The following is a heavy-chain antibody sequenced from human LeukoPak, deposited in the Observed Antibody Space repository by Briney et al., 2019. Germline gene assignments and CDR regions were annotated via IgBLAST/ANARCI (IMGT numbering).Heavy chain of an antibody. D-gene: IGHD2-21*02. Sequence: GGSLRLSCAASGFMFSSYGMHWVRQAPGKGLEWVSYISSSSSTIYYADSVKGRFTISRDNAKNSLYLQMNSLRAEDTAVYYCARAPYCGGDCYPRAEYFQHWGQGTLVTVSS. J-gene: IGHJ1*01. CDR3: ARAPYCGGDCYPRAEYFQH. CDR2: ISSSSSTI. V-gene: IGHV3-48*04. CDR1: GFMFSSYG.